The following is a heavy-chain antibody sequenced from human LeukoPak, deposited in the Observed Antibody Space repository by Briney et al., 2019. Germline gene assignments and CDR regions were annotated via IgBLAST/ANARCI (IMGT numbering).Heavy chain of an antibody. V-gene: IGHV3-23*01. D-gene: IGHD6-13*01. CDR2: ISGSGGST. CDR3: AKDRGIAAAAPNWFDP. CDR1: GFTFSSYA. J-gene: IGHJ5*02. Sequence: SGGSLRLSCAASGFTFSSYAMSWVRQAPGKGLEWVSAISGSGGSTYYADSVKGRFTISRDNSKNTLYLQMNSLRAEDTAVYYCAKDRGIAAAAPNWFDPWGQGTLVTVSS.